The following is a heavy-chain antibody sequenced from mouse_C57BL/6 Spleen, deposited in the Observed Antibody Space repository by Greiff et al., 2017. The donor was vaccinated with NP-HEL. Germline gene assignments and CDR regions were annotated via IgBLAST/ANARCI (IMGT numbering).Heavy chain of an antibody. V-gene: IGHV5-17*01. J-gene: IGHJ4*01. CDR2: ISSGSSTI. D-gene: IGHD1-1*01. CDR1: GFTFSDYG. CDR3: ARGSSYDYAMDY. Sequence: EVKLVESGGGLVKPGGSLKLSCAASGFTFSDYGMHWVRQAPEKGLEWVAYISSGSSTIYYANTVKGRFTISRDNAKNTLFLQMTSLRSEDTAMYYCARGSSYDYAMDYWGQGTSVTVSS.